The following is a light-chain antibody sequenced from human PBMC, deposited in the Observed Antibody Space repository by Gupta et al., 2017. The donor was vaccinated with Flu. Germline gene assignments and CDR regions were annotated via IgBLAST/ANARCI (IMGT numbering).Light chain of an antibody. J-gene: IGLJ1*01. V-gene: IGLV3-21*02. CDR1: NIGRKT. CDR3: QVWDSGDDHAKDA. CDR2: DDT. Sequence: TARITCGGNNIGRKTVHWYRQKPGQAHVLVVRDDTDRPSGIPERFSGSNSGNTATLTISRVEAGDEADYYCQVWDSGDDHAKDAFGTGTKVTVL.